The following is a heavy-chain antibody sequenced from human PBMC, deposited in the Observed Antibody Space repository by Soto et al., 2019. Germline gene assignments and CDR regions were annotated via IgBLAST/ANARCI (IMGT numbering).Heavy chain of an antibody. CDR3: ARLVASETGYGMDV. CDR2: ITGSSSYI. V-gene: IGHV3-21*06. D-gene: IGHD3-9*01. J-gene: IGHJ6*02. CDR1: GFIFSSHN. Sequence: GGSLRLSCAASGFIFSSHNMNWVRQAPGKGLEWVSSITGSSSYIFYADSVKGRFTISRDNAKNTVYLQMNSLRAEDTGVYYCARLVASETGYGMDVWGQGTTVTVSS.